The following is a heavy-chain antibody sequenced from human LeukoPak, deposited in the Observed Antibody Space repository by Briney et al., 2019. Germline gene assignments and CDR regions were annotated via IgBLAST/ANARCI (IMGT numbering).Heavy chain of an antibody. D-gene: IGHD3-3*01. J-gene: IGHJ3*02. CDR1: GFTFSSYS. Sequence: GGSLRLSCAASGFTFSSYSMNWVRQAPGKGLEWVSYISSSSSTIYYADSVKGRFTISRDNAKNSLYLQMNSLRAEDTAVYYCARDQTIFGVDGVSFDIWGQGTMVTVSS. V-gene: IGHV3-48*01. CDR3: ARDQTIFGVDGVSFDI. CDR2: ISSSSSTI.